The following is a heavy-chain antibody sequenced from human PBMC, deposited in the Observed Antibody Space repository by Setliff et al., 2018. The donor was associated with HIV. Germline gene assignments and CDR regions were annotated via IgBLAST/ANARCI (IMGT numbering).Heavy chain of an antibody. J-gene: IGHJ5*02. Sequence: SETLSLTCTISGGSFGVYRWSWIRQSAGRGLEWIGRIDSSGTTDYKPSLKCRVAISVDTSRNQFSLRVTSVTAADTAVYFCARDRHSSGLGSYGPWGPGILVTSPQ. D-gene: IGHD3-10*01. CDR3: ARDRHSSGLGSYGP. CDR1: GGSFGVYR. CDR2: IDSSGTT. V-gene: IGHV4-4*07.